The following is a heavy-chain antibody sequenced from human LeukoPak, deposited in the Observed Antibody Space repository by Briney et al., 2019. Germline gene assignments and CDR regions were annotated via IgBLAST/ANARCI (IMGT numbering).Heavy chain of an antibody. CDR2: INHSGST. J-gene: IGHJ3*02. V-gene: IGHV4-34*01. Sequence: SETLSLTCAVYGGSFSGYYWSWIRQPPGKGLEWIGEINHSGSTNYNPSLKSRVTISVDTSKNQFSLKLSSVTAADTAVYYCAREGVPGAFDIWGQGTMVTVSS. CDR1: GGSFSGYY. CDR3: AREGVPGAFDI. D-gene: IGHD7-27*01.